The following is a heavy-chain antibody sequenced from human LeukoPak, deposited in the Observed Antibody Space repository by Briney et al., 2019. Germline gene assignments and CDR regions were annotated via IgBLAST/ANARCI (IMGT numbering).Heavy chain of an antibody. CDR3: ARRVGVVARRRWFDP. J-gene: IGHJ5*02. Sequence: ASVKVSCKASGYTFSGYYMHWVRQAPGQGLEWMGWMNPNSGNTGYAQKFQGRVTMTRNTSISTAYMELSSLRSEDTAVYYCARRVGVVARRRWFDPWGQGTLVTVSS. CDR2: MNPNSGNT. CDR1: GYTFSGYY. V-gene: IGHV1-8*02. D-gene: IGHD3-22*01.